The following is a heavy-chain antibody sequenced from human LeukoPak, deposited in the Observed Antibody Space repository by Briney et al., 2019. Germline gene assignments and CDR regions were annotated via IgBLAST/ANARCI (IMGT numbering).Heavy chain of an antibody. D-gene: IGHD3-3*01. CDR2: IRYDGSNK. CDR3: AKEGGTYYDFWSGYQVDY. CDR1: GFTFSNAW. V-gene: IGHV3-30*02. Sequence: PGGSLRLSCAASGFTFSNAWMSWVRQAPGKGLEWVAFIRYDGSNKYYADSVKGRFTISRDNSKNTLYLQMNSLRAEDTAVYYCAKEGGTYYDFWSGYQVDYWGQGTLVTVSS. J-gene: IGHJ4*02.